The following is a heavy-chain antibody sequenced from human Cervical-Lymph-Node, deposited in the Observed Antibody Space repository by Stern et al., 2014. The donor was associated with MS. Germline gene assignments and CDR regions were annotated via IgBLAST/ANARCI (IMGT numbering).Heavy chain of an antibody. V-gene: IGHV3-33*01. J-gene: IGHJ4*02. CDR3: ASAYSSSHYYFDY. CDR1: GFRFSRYA. CDR2: IWYDGSNP. D-gene: IGHD6-13*01. Sequence: QVQLVESGGGVVQPGRSLRLSCAASGFRFSRYAMHWVRQAPGKGLEWVALIWYDGSNPYCADSVTGRFTISRDNFKNTLYLQMNSLRAEDTAVYYCASAYSSSHYYFDYWGQGTLVTVSS.